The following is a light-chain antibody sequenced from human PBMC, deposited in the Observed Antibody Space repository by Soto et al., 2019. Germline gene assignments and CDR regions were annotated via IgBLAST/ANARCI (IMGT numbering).Light chain of an antibody. CDR2: ANT. CDR1: SSNIGATYD. Sequence: QSVRTQPPSVSGAPGQTVTISCTGSSSNIGATYDVHWYQQLPGTAPKPLIYANTHRPSGFPERFSGSKSGTSASMAITGLKAADEADYYCQPYDSSLSGYVFGTGTKVTVL. V-gene: IGLV1-40*01. CDR3: QPYDSSLSGYV. J-gene: IGLJ1*01.